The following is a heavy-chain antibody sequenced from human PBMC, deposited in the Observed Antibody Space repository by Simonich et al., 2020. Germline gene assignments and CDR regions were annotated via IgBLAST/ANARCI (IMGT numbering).Heavy chain of an antibody. V-gene: IGHV4-39*01. D-gene: IGHD6-13*01. Sequence: QLQLQESGPGLVKPSETLSLTCTVSGGSISSSSYYWGGIRQPPGKGLAGGGSIYYSERTYYTPSLKSRVTRYVDTSKNQFSLKLSSVTAADTAVYYCARHAGFAFDIWGQGTMVTVSS. CDR3: ARHAGFAFDI. J-gene: IGHJ3*02. CDR2: IYYSERT. CDR1: GGSISSSSYY.